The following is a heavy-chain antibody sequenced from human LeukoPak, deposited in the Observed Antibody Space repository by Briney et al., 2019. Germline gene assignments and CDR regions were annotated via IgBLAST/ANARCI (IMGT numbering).Heavy chain of an antibody. CDR1: GFTFSSYG. D-gene: IGHD3-22*01. Sequence: PGRSLRLSCAASGFTFSSYGMSWVRQAPGKGLEWVAVISSDGSKKDYAVAVKGRFIISRDTSKNTLYLQMNSLRAEDTAVYYCARDCDGDSSGYYSGYYCYYGMDVWGRGTTVTVSS. V-gene: IGHV3-33*01. CDR3: ARDCDGDSSGYYSGYYCYYGMDV. J-gene: IGHJ6*02. CDR2: ISSDGSKK.